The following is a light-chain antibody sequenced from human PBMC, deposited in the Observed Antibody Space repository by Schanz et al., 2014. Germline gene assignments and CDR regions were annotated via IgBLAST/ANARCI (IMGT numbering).Light chain of an antibody. Sequence: QSALTQPPSASGSPGQSVTISCTGTSSDVGAYNYVSWYQQHPGKAPKLMIYEVTKRPSGVPDRFSGSKSGNTASLTVSGLQAEDEADYYCAAWDDSLNGHVVFGGGTKLTVL. V-gene: IGLV2-8*01. CDR3: AAWDDSLNGHVV. CDR1: SSDVGAYNY. J-gene: IGLJ2*01. CDR2: EVT.